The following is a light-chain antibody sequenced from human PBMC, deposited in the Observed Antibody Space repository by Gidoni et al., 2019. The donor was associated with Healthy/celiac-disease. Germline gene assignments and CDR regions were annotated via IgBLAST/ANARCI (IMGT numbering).Light chain of an antibody. CDR1: QSISSW. V-gene: IGKV1-5*03. CDR3: QQYNSYSQT. Sequence: DIQMTQSPSTLSASAGDRVTITCRASQSISSWLAWYQQKPGKAPKLLIYKASSLESGVPSRFSGSGSGTEFTLTISSLQPDDFATYYCQQYNSYSQTFXQXTKVXIK. CDR2: KAS. J-gene: IGKJ1*01.